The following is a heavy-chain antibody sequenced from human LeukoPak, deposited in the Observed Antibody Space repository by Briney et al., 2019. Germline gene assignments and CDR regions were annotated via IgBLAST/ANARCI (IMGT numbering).Heavy chain of an antibody. CDR2: IYTSGST. V-gene: IGHV4-4*07. D-gene: IGHD5-18*01. CDR1: GGSISSYY. J-gene: IGHJ6*03. CDR3: ARGVDTAMANYYYYMDV. Sequence: SETLSLTCTVSGGSISSYYRSWIRQPAGKGLEWIGRIYTSGSTNYNPSLKSRVTMSVDTSKNQFSLKLSSVTAADTAVYYCARGVDTAMANYYYYMDVWGKGTTVTVSS.